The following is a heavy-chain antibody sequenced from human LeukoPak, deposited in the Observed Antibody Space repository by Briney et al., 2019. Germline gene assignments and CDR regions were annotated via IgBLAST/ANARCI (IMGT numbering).Heavy chain of an antibody. CDR1: GFTFSSYG. CDR3: AKSSYSYGFGTRNDDAFDI. J-gene: IGHJ3*02. D-gene: IGHD5-18*01. CDR2: IRYDGSNK. Sequence: GGSLRLSCAASGFTFSSYGMHWVRQAPGKGLEWVAFIRYDGSNKYYADSVKGRFTISRDNSKNTPYLQMNSLRAEDTAVYYCAKSSYSYGFGTRNDDAFDIWGQGTMVTVSS. V-gene: IGHV3-30*02.